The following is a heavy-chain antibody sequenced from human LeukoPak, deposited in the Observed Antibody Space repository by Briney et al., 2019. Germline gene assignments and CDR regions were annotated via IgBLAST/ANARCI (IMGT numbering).Heavy chain of an antibody. CDR1: GGSISTYY. J-gene: IGHJ3*02. V-gene: IGHV4-59*01. Sequence: SETLSLTCTVSGGSISTYYWSWIRQPPGKGLEWIGYIYYSGSTNYNPSLKSRVTISVDTSKKQFSLKLSSVTAADTAVYSCAREYYYDSSGYYPPHAFDIWGQGAMVTVSS. CDR3: AREYYYDSSGYYPPHAFDI. D-gene: IGHD3-22*01. CDR2: IYYSGST.